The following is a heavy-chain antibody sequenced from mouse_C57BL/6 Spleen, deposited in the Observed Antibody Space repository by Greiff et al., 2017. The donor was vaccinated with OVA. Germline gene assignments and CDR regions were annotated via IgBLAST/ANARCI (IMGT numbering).Heavy chain of an antibody. V-gene: IGHV1-55*01. CDR2: IYPGSGST. D-gene: IGHD2-4*01. Sequence: QVQLKQPGAELVKPGASVKLSCKASGYTFTSYWITWVKQRPGQGLEWIGDIYPGSGSTHYHEKFKSRATLTVDTSSSTAYMQLSSLTSEDSAVYYCAAYYDYDDGYYFDYWGQGTTLTVSA. CDR3: AAYYDYDDGYYFDY. CDR1: GYTFTSYW. J-gene: IGHJ2*01.